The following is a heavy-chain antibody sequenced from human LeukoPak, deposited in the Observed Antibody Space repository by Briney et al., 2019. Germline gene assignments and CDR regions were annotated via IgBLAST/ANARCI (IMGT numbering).Heavy chain of an antibody. CDR3: VCRDGYNLVDY. J-gene: IGHJ4*02. D-gene: IGHD5-24*01. V-gene: IGHV4-59*01. Sequence: PSETLSLTCTVSGGSISSYYWSWIRQPPGKGLEWIGYIYYSGSTNYTPSLKSRVTISVDTSKNQFSLKLSSVTAADTAVYYCVCRDGYNLVDYWGQGTLVTVSS. CDR2: IYYSGST. CDR1: GGSISSYY.